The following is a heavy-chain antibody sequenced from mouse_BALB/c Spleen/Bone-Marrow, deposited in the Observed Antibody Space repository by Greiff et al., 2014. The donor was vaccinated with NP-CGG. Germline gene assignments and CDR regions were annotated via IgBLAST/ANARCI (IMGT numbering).Heavy chain of an antibody. Sequence: VKLMESGPGLVAPSQSLSITCTVSGFSLTTCGVHWVRQSPGKGLEWLGVIWAGGSTNYNSTLMSRLSISKDNSKNQVFLKMNSLQTDDTAIYYCARNLLPPYWYFDVWGAGTTVTVSS. J-gene: IGHJ1*01. CDR1: GFSLTTCG. CDR2: IWAGGST. V-gene: IGHV2-9*02. D-gene: IGHD1-1*01. CDR3: ARNLLPPYWYFDV.